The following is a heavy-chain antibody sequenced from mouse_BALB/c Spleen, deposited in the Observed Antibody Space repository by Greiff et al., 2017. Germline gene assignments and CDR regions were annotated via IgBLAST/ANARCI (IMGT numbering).Heavy chain of an antibody. D-gene: IGHD1-2*01. CDR3: ARSGFHYYGYYYAMDY. J-gene: IGHJ4*01. V-gene: IGHV1-4*01. CDR2: INPSSGYT. Sequence: QVQLQQSGAELARPGASVKMSCKASGYTFTSYTMHWVKQRPGQGLEWIGYINPSSGYTNYNQKFKDKATLTADKSSSTAYMQLSSLTSEDSAVYYCARSGFHYYGYYYAMDYWGQGTSVTVSS. CDR1: GYTFTSYT.